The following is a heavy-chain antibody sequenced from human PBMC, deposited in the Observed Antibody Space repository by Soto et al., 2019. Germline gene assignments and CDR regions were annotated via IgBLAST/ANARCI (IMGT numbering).Heavy chain of an antibody. CDR3: AKEGCTNGVCYRKPRLDY. J-gene: IGHJ4*02. V-gene: IGHV3-23*01. CDR2: ISGSGGST. Sequence: PGGSLRLSCAASGFTFSSYAMSWVRQAPGKGLEWVSAISGSGGSTYYADSVKGRFTISRDNSKNTLYLQMNSLRAEDTAVYYCAKEGCTNGVCYRKPRLDYWGQGTLVTVSS. CDR1: GFTFSSYA. D-gene: IGHD2-8*01.